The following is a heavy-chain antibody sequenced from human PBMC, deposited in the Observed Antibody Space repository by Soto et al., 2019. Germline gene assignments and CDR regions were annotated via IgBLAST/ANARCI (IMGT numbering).Heavy chain of an antibody. CDR2: INPNSGGT. CDR1: GYTFTGYY. J-gene: IGHJ4*02. D-gene: IGHD1-26*01. CDR3: ARACRIVGVTTVLDY. V-gene: IGHV1-2*02. Sequence: ASVKVSCKASGYTFTGYYMHWARQAPGQGLEWMGWINPNSGGTNYAQKFQGRVTMTRDTSISTAYMELSRLRSDDTAVYYCARACRIVGVTTVLDYWREGTLDTVSS.